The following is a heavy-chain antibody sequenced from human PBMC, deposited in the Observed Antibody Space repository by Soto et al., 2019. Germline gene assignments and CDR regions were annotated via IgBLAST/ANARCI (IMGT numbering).Heavy chain of an antibody. V-gene: IGHV1-24*01. CDR2: FDPEDGET. D-gene: IGHD3-10*01. CDR3: ATVHITMVRGVIIGSWFDP. J-gene: IGHJ5*02. Sequence: QVQLVQSGAEVKKPGASVKVSCKVSGYTLTESSMHWVRQAPGKGLEWMGGFDPEDGETIYAQKFQGRVTMTEDTSTDTAYMELSSLRSEDTAVYYCATVHITMVRGVIIGSWFDPWGQGTLVTVSS. CDR1: GYTLTESS.